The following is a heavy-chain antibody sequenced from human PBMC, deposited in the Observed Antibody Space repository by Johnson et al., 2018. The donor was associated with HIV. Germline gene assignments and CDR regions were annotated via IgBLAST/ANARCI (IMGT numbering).Heavy chain of an antibody. V-gene: IGHV3-11*04. CDR1: TFTFSGYN. J-gene: IGHJ3*02. Sequence: VQLVESGGGLVRPGGSLRLSCVASTFTFSGYNMAWIRQAPGKGLECLSYISSSGYSTYYTDSVKGRFTISRDNSKNTLYLQMNSLRAEDTAVYYCAKDRLFGFRNDAFDIWGQGTMVTVSS. CDR3: AKDRLFGFRNDAFDI. CDR2: ISSSGYST. D-gene: IGHD3-16*01.